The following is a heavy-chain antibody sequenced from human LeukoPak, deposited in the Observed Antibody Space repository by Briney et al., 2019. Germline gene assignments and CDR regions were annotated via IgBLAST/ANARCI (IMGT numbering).Heavy chain of an antibody. CDR1: GYSFTNYW. J-gene: IGHJ4*02. Sequence: GESLKISCKGSGYSFTNYWIGWVRQMPGKGLEWMGIIYPGDSDTIYSPSFQGQVTISADKSISTASLQWSSLKASDTAIYYCARPSSSSPLYFDSWGQGTLVTVSS. CDR3: ARPSSSSPLYFDS. V-gene: IGHV5-51*01. CDR2: IYPGDSDT. D-gene: IGHD6-13*01.